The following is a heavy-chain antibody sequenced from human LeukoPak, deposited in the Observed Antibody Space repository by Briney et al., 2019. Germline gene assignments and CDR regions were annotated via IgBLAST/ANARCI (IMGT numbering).Heavy chain of an antibody. CDR3: LRSDDAFDI. CDR1: GFTFSGSA. V-gene: IGHV3-73*01. Sequence: GGPLRLSCAASGFTFSGSAMHWVRQASGKGLEWVGRIRSKANSYATAYAASVKGRFTISRDDSKNTAYLQMNSLKTEDTAVYYCLRSDDAFDIWGQGTMVTVSS. J-gene: IGHJ3*02. CDR2: IRSKANSYAT. D-gene: IGHD5-12*01.